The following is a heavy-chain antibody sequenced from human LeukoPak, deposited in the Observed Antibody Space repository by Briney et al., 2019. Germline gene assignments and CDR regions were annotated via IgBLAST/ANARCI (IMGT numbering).Heavy chain of an antibody. CDR2: INGDGRNI. CDR1: GFTFSSYW. V-gene: IGHV3-74*01. J-gene: IGHJ6*02. CDR3: TRDLMDYDVSTGLHHYYMDV. D-gene: IGHD3-9*01. Sequence: GGSLRLSCVASGFTFSSYWMHWVRQAPREGLVWVSRINGDGRNINYADSVRGRFTISRDNAKNTLYLQMSTLRVEDTAVYYCTRDLMDYDVSTGLHHYYMDVWGQGTTVTVSS.